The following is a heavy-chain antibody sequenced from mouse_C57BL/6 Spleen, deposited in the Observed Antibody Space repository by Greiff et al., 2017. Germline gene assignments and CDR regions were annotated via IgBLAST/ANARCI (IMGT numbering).Heavy chain of an antibody. Sequence: QVQLKQPGAELVRPGSSVKLSCKASGYTFTSYWMHWVKQRPIQGLEWIGNIDPSDSETHYNQKFKDKATLTVDKSSSTAYMQLSSLTSEDSAVYYCARWGYGSSSYYFDYWGQGTTLTVSS. V-gene: IGHV1-52*01. J-gene: IGHJ2*01. CDR3: ARWGYGSSSYYFDY. D-gene: IGHD1-1*01. CDR1: GYTFTSYW. CDR2: IDPSDSET.